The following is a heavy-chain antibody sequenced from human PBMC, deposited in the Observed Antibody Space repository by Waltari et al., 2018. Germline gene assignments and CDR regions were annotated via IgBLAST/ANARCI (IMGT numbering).Heavy chain of an antibody. D-gene: IGHD6-6*01. CDR2: IYYNGNT. V-gene: IGHV4-39*02. CDR1: GDPISHDNYH. CDR3: TTEYSSSSAY. Sequence: QPQLQESAPGLVKPSETLSLTCTVPGDPISHDNYHWAWVRQPPGKGLEWIGSIYYNGNTYYSPSLKSRVTISVDTSKNQFSLRLSSVTAADTAVYYCTTEYSSSSAYWGQGTLVTVSS. J-gene: IGHJ4*02.